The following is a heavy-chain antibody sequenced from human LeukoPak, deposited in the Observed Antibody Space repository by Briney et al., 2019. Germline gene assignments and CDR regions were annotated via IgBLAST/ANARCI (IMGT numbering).Heavy chain of an antibody. J-gene: IGHJ4*02. Sequence: PGGSLRLSCAASGFTFSSYAMTWVRQAPGKGLEWVSGFSVSGGSTYHADSVKGRSTISRDKSKDTLFLQINSLTAEDTAVYYCAKGLSGTYYFDYWGQGTLVTVSS. D-gene: IGHD3-3*01. CDR2: FSVSGGST. CDR3: AKGLSGTYYFDY. CDR1: GFTFSSYA. V-gene: IGHV3-23*01.